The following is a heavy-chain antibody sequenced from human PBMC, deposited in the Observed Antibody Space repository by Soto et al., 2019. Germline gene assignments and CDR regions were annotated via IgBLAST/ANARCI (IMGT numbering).Heavy chain of an antibody. CDR1: GGSISSSSYY. J-gene: IGHJ5*02. CDR2: IYYSGST. Sequence: QLQLQESGPGLVKPSETLSLTCTVSGGSISSSSYYWGWIRQPPGKGLEWIGSIYYSGSTYYNPALKSRGTISVDTSKNQFSLNLSSVTAADTAVYYCARHGHFEGDYGDYAGEGLVWFDAWGQGTLVTVSS. CDR3: ARHGHFEGDYGDYAGEGLVWFDA. D-gene: IGHD4-17*01. V-gene: IGHV4-39*01.